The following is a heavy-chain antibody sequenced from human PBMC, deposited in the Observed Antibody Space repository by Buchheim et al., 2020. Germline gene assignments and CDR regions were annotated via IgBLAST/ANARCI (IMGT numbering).Heavy chain of an antibody. CDR1: GGSISSSNW. Sequence: QVQLQESGPGLVKPSGTLSPTCAVSGGSISSSNWWSWARHPPGKGLVWIGYIYYSGSTNYNPPLKSRVPIPVDKSKNQFSLKLSSVTAADAAVYYCARFPLGGPFDYWGQGTL. CDR2: IYYSGST. J-gene: IGHJ4*02. CDR3: ARFPLGGPFDY. V-gene: IGHV4-4*02. D-gene: IGHD6-25*01.